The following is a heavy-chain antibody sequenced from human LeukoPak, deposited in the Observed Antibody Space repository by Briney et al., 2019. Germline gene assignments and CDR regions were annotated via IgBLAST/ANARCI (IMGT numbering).Heavy chain of an antibody. J-gene: IGHJ4*02. D-gene: IGHD2-15*01. CDR3: ARDFCSGGSCYDY. Sequence: GGSLRLSCAASGFTFSSYSMNWVRQAPGKGLEWVSSISSSSSYIYYADSVKGRFTISRDNAKNSLYLQMNSLRAEDTAVYYCARDFCSGGSCYDYWGQGTLVTVSS. CDR1: GFTFSSYS. CDR2: ISSSSSYI. V-gene: IGHV3-21*01.